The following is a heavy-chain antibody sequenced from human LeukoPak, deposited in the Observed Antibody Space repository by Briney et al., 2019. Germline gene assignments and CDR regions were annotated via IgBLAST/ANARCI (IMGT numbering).Heavy chain of an antibody. J-gene: IGHJ4*02. CDR3: ARHSGYSGYDPIDY. CDR2: IYPGDSDT. Sequence: GESLKISCKGSGYSFTSYWIGWVRQKPGKGVEWMGIIYPGDSDTRYSPSFQGQVTISADKSISTAYLQWSSLEASDTAMYHCARHSGYSGYDPIDYWGQGTLVTVSS. CDR1: GYSFTSYW. V-gene: IGHV5-51*01. D-gene: IGHD5-12*01.